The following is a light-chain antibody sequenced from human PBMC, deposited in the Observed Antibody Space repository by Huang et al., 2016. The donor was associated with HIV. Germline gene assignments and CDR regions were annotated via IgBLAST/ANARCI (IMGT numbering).Light chain of an antibody. CDR3: QQYGSSPLT. V-gene: IGKV3-20*01. Sequence: EIVLTQSPGTLSLSPGETATLSCRASQSVSTNYLAWYHQKPGQAPRLRMFGASSRATGIPDRFSGSGSGTDFTLTISKLEPEDFAVYYCQQYGSSPLTFGGGTKVEIK. J-gene: IGKJ4*01. CDR1: QSVSTNY. CDR2: GAS.